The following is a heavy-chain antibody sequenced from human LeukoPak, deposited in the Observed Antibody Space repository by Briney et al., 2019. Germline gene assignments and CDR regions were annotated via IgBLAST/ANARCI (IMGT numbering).Heavy chain of an antibody. J-gene: IGHJ4*02. CDR2: ISSSRSYI. CDR1: GFTFSSYT. CDR3: AREGSWGYDY. V-gene: IGHV3-21*01. Sequence: PGGSLRLSCAASGFTFSSYTINWVRQAPGKGLEWVSSISSSRSYIYYADSVKGRFTISRDNAKNSLYLQMNSLRAEDTAVYYCAREGSWGYDYWGQGTLVTVSS. D-gene: IGHD6-13*01.